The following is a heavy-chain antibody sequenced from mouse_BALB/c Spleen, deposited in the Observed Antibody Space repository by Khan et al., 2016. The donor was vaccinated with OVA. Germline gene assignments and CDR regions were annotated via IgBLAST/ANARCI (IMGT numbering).Heavy chain of an antibody. J-gene: IGHJ4*01. CDR2: INTYTGKP. D-gene: IGHD2-1*01. V-gene: IGHV9-3-1*01. CDR3: ARSGNSYALDY. Sequence: QIQLVQSGPELMKPGETVRISCKASGYAFTNYGVNWVKQAPGKGLKCMGWINTYTGKPTYPDDFKGRFAFSLETSASTAYLQINNLKNEDTAKYFCARSGNSYALDYWGQGTSVTVSS. CDR1: GYAFTNYG.